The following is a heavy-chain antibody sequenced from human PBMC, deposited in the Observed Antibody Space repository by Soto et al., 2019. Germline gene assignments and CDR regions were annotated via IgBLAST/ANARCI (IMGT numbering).Heavy chain of an antibody. CDR1: GFTFSTYS. Sequence: VGSLRLSCVGSGFTFSTYSIHWVRQAPGKGLEWVSSISSRSDIYYANSVKGRFTISRDNAKNSVSLQMNSLRAEDTAVYYCAREYTAWPLAYGLDVWGQGTTVTVSS. J-gene: IGHJ6*02. CDR2: ISSRSDI. V-gene: IGHV3-21*01. D-gene: IGHD2-2*02. CDR3: AREYTAWPLAYGLDV.